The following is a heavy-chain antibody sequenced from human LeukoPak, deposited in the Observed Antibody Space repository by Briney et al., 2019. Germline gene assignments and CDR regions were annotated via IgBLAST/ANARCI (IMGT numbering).Heavy chain of an antibody. CDR3: ARDTSPYDFWSGPRPVFDP. D-gene: IGHD3-3*01. CDR2: ISAYNGNT. V-gene: IGHV1-18*01. CDR1: GYTFTSYG. J-gene: IGHJ5*02. Sequence: GASVKVSCKASGYTFTSYGISWVRQAPGQGLEWMGWISAYNGNTNYAQKLQGRVTMTTDTSTSTVYMELRSLRSDDTAVYYCARDTSPYDFWSGPRPVFDPWGQGTLVTVSS.